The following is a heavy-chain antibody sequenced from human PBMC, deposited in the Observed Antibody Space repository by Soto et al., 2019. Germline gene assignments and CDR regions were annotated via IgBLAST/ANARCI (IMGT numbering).Heavy chain of an antibody. J-gene: IGHJ4*02. V-gene: IGHV5-51*01. Sequence: ESLKISCEGVGYSFTNYWIAWVRQMPGKGLEWMGTIYPGDSDMRYSPSFRGQVTMSADKSINTAYLQWGSLTASDTAKYYCARLSRELWSRFDYWGEGXLVTVYS. CDR1: GYSFTNYW. D-gene: IGHD3-3*01. CDR2: IYPGDSDM. CDR3: ARLSRELWSRFDY.